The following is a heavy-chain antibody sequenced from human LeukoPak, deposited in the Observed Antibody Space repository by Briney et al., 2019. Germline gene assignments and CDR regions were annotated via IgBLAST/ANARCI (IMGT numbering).Heavy chain of an antibody. CDR3: ASSSSWNYYYYYMDV. CDR2: IYYSGST. CDR1: GGSISSYY. D-gene: IGHD6-13*01. Sequence: PSETLSLTCTVSGGSISSYYWSWIRQPPGKGLEWIGYIYYSGSTNYNPSLKSRVTISVDTSKNQFSLKLSSVTAADTAVYYCASSSSWNYYYYYMDVWGKGTAVTISS. V-gene: IGHV4-59*01. J-gene: IGHJ6*03.